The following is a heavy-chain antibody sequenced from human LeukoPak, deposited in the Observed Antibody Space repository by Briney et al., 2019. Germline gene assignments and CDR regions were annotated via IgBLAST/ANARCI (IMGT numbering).Heavy chain of an antibody. CDR2: LHPTGST. J-gene: IGHJ4*02. D-gene: IGHD4-17*01. V-gene: IGHV4-31*03. Sequence: SETLSLTCTVSGASISTGYYYWTWIRQHPGKGLEWIGCLHPTGSTYYNPSLKSRLSISVGTSKNQFSLRLSSVTVADTAVYYCVRDRGDYGGDPGYFEYWGQGILVTVSS. CDR1: GASISTGYYY. CDR3: VRDRGDYGGDPGYFEY.